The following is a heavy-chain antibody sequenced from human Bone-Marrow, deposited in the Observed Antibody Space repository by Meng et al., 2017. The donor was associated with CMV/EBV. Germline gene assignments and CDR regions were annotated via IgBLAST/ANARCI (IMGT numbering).Heavy chain of an antibody. Sequence: SETLSLTCTVSGGPIRSAGYYWAWIRQPPGNGLEWIGSILYSGNTYYKSSLKSRLVILVDTSKNQFSLRLSSVTAADTAVYYCARLRIPARRVQYGLDAWGQGTTVTVS. D-gene: IGHD6-6*01. CDR2: ILYSGNT. V-gene: IGHV4-39*01. CDR3: ARLRIPARRVQYGLDA. J-gene: IGHJ6*02. CDR1: GGPIRSAGYY.